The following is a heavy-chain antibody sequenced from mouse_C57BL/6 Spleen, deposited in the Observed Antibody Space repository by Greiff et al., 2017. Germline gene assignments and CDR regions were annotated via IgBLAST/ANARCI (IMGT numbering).Heavy chain of an antibody. Sequence: VKLMESGPGLVQPSQSLSITCTVSGFSLTSYGVHWVRPSPGKGLEWLGVIWSGGSTDYNAAFISRLSISKDNSKSQVFFKMNSLQADDTAIYYCARNYNWDDYYAMDYWGQGTSVTVSS. CDR1: GFSLTSYG. V-gene: IGHV2-2*01. J-gene: IGHJ4*01. CDR2: IWSGGST. D-gene: IGHD4-1*01. CDR3: ARNYNWDDYYAMDY.